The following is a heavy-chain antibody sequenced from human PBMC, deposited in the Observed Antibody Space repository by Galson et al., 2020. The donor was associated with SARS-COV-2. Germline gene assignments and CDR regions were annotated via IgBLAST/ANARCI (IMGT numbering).Heavy chain of an antibody. CDR2: ITRSSSTI. J-gene: IGHJ6*02. Sequence: GESLKISCAASGFTFSSYSMNWVRQAPGKGLEWVSYITRSSSTIDYADSVKGRFTISRDNAKNSLYLQMNSLRAEDTAVYYCARDTDYGGNSGYYYGMDVWGQGTTVIVSS. V-gene: IGHV3-48*04. D-gene: IGHD4-17*01. CDR1: GFTFSSYS. CDR3: ARDTDYGGNSGYYYGMDV.